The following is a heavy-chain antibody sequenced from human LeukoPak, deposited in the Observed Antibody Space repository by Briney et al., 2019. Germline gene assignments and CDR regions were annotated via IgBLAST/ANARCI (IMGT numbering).Heavy chain of an antibody. CDR3: AKDHGSSDWYYFDY. CDR1: GFTFSSYG. J-gene: IGHJ4*02. CDR2: IHYDGSNN. D-gene: IGHD6-13*01. Sequence: GGSLRLSCAASGFTFSSYGMHWIRQAPGKGLEWVAFIHYDGSNNYYADSVKGRFTISRDNSKNTLYLQMNTLRADGTAVYYCAKDHGSSDWYYFDYWGQGTLVTVSS. V-gene: IGHV3-30*02.